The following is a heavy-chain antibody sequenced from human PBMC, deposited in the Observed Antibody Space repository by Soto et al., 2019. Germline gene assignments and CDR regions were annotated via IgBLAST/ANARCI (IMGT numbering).Heavy chain of an antibody. Sequence: QVQLVESGGGVVQPGRSLRLSCAASGFTFSSYGMHWVRQAPGKGLEWVAVISHDRSNKYYADSVKGRFTISRDNSKKMLSLEINSPRAEDTVVYYVANNDDDAYNKYRIQSYSGMDVWGQGTTVTVSS. CDR2: ISHDRSNK. V-gene: IGHV3-30*18. CDR3: ANNDDDAYNKYRIQSYSGMDV. CDR1: GFTFSSYG. J-gene: IGHJ6*02. D-gene: IGHD4-4*01.